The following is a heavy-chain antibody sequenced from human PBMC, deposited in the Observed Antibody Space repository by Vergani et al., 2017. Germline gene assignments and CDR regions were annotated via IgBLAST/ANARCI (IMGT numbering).Heavy chain of an antibody. V-gene: IGHV1-69*01. D-gene: IGHD4-17*01. Sequence: QVQLVQSGAEVKKPGSSVKVSCKASGGTFSSYAISWVRQAPGQGLEWMGGIIPIFGTANYAQKFQGRVTITADESTRTAYMELSSLRSEDTAVYYCARPPADYGDPTSYYYMDVWGKGTTVTVSS. CDR1: GGTFSSYA. CDR3: ARPPADYGDPTSYYYMDV. CDR2: IIPIFGTA. J-gene: IGHJ6*03.